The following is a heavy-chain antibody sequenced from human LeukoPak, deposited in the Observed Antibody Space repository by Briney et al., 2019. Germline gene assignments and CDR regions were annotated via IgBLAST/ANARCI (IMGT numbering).Heavy chain of an antibody. Sequence: ASVKVSCKASGYTLTSYYMHWVRQAPGQGLEWMGIINPSGGSTSYAQKFQGRVTMTRDTSTSTVYMELSSLRSEDTAVYYCARDLRYFDWLLNFDYWGQGTLVTVSS. CDR1: GYTLTSYY. CDR2: INPSGGST. D-gene: IGHD3-9*01. V-gene: IGHV1-46*01. CDR3: ARDLRYFDWLLNFDY. J-gene: IGHJ4*02.